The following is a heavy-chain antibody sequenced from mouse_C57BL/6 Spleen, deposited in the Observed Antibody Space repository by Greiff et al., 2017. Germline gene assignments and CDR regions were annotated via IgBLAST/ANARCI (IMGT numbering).Heavy chain of an antibody. CDR1: GFTFSSYA. D-gene: IGHD1-1*01. V-gene: IGHV5-4*01. J-gene: IGHJ1*03. CDR3: AREGRGSSYRYFDV. Sequence: EVQVVESGGGLVKPGGSLKLSCAASGFTFSSYAMSWVRQTPEKRLEWVATISDGGSYTYYPDNVKGRFTISRDNAKNNLYLQMSHLKSEDTAMYYCAREGRGSSYRYFDVWGTGTTVTVSS. CDR2: ISDGGSYT.